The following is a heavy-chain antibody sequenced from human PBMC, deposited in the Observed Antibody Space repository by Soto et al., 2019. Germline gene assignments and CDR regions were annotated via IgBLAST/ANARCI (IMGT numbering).Heavy chain of an antibody. CDR1: GGSFSGYY. Sequence: SETLSLTCAVYGGSFSGYYWSWIRQPPGKGLEWIGEINHSGSTNYNPSLKSRDTISVDTSKNQFSLKLSSVTAADTAVYYCARRATVTTYAFDIWGQGTMVTV. D-gene: IGHD4-17*01. CDR3: ARRATVTTYAFDI. J-gene: IGHJ3*02. V-gene: IGHV4-34*01. CDR2: INHSGST.